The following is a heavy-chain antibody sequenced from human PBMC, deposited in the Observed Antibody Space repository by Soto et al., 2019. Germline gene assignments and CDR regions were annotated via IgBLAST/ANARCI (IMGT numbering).Heavy chain of an antibody. J-gene: IGHJ6*02. D-gene: IGHD6-13*01. CDR3: ARDKLAAAGDYYYGMDV. CDR1: GVTVSSNY. V-gene: IGHV3-53*01. CDR2: IYSGGST. Sequence: GGSLRLSCAASGVTVSSNYMSWVRQSPGKGLEWISVIYSGGSTYYANSVKGRVTISRDNSKNTLYLKMNSLRAEATDVYYCARDKLAAAGDYYYGMDVWGQGTTVTVSS.